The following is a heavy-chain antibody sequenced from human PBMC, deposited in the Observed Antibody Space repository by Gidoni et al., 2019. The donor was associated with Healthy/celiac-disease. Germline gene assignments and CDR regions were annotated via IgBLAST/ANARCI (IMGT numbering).Heavy chain of an antibody. V-gene: IGHV3-21*01. D-gene: IGHD2-15*01. CDR2: ISSSSSYI. CDR1: GFTFSSYS. J-gene: IGHJ6*03. Sequence: EVQLVESGGGLVKPGGSLRLSCAASGFTFSSYSMNWVRQAPGKGLEWVSSISSSSSYIYYADSVKGRFTISRDNAKNSLYLQMNSLRAEDTAVYYCARDGYCSGGSCLDYMDVWGKGTTVTVSS. CDR3: ARDGYCSGGSCLDYMDV.